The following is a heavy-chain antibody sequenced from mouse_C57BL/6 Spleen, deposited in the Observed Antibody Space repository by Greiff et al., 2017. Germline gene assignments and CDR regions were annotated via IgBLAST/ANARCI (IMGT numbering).Heavy chain of an antibody. CDR1: GYTFTSYW. CDR2: IDPSDSET. D-gene: IGHD2-4*01. CDR3: GTIYYDYGY. J-gene: IGHJ2*01. Sequence: VQLQQPGAELVRPGSSVTLSCKASGYTFTSYWMHWVKQRPIQGLEWIGNIDPSDSETYYNQKFKDKVTLTEDKSYSTAYMQLSRVTSKDSAVYYCGTIYYDYGYWGQGTTLTVSS. V-gene: IGHV1-52*01.